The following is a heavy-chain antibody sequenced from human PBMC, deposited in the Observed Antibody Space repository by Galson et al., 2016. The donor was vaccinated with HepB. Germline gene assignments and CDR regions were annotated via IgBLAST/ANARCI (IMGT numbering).Heavy chain of an antibody. J-gene: IGHJ4*02. CDR1: GFTFNNYD. CDR3: ARDRQTVPAFDY. CDR2: ISYDGSNK. V-gene: IGHV3-30-3*01. Sequence: SLRLSCAASGFTFNNYDMHWVRQAPGKGLEWVAVISYDGSNKYYADSVKGRYIISRDNSKNTLYVQMNSLRAEDTAVYYCARDRQTVPAFDYWGQGTLVTVSS. D-gene: IGHD4-17*01.